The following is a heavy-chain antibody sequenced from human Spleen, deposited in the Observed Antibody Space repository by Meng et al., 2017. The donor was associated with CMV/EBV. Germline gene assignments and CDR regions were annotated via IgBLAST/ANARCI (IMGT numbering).Heavy chain of an antibody. V-gene: IGHV1-18*01. CDR2: ISAYNGNT. CDR3: ARGHWGGYCSSTSCRRIYGMDV. Sequence: ASVKVSCKASGYTFTSYGISWVRQAPGQGLEWMGWISAYNGNTNYAQKLQGRVTMTTDTSTSTAYMELSRLRSDDTAVYYCARGHWGGYCSSTSCRRIYGMDVWGQGTTVTVSS. D-gene: IGHD2-2*01. CDR1: GYTFTSYG. J-gene: IGHJ6*02.